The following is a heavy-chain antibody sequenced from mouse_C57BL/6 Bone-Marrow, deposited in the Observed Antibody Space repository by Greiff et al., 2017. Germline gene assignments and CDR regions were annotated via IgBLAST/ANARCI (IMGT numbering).Heavy chain of an antibody. CDR1: GYAFSSYW. CDR3: AIRGYSGRSLYWYVDV. CDR2: IYPGDGAT. V-gene: IGHV1-80*01. Sequence: VQVVESGAELVKPGASVKISCTASGYAFSSYWMHWVQQRPGKGLEWIGQIYPGDGATNYTGTFKGTATMTADKSSSTAYMQLSSLTSEDSSVYCCAIRGYSGRSLYWYVDVWGTGTTVTVSS. J-gene: IGHJ1*03. D-gene: IGHD1-1*01.